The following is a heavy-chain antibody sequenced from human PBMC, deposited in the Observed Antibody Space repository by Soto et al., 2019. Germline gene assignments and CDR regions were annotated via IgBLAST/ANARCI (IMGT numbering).Heavy chain of an antibody. V-gene: IGHV4-39*02. CDR1: GGSITNGSYY. Sequence: PSETLSLTCTASGGSITNGSYYWGWIRHPRGKGFEWMGSIHNTGTIYNNPSIKSRVTISVDRSNNQFSLKLSSVTTADTAVYYCVRDRMTKYAAGKLYYFDYWGQGTLVTVSS. CDR3: VRDRMTKYAAGKLYYFDY. J-gene: IGHJ4*02. CDR2: IHNTGTI. D-gene: IGHD6-25*01.